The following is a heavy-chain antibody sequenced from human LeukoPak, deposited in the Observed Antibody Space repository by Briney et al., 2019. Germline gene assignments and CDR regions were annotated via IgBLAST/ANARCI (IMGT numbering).Heavy chain of an antibody. CDR3: AREQAGQLGY. CDR1: GYSISSGYY. CDR2: IYHSGST. D-gene: IGHD6-6*01. J-gene: IGHJ4*02. V-gene: IGHV4-38-2*02. Sequence: PSETLSLTCTVSGYSISSGYYWGWIRQPPGKGLEWIGSIYHSGSTYYNPSLKSRVTISVDTSKNQFSLKLSSVTAADTAVYYCAREQAGQLGYWGQGTLVTVSS.